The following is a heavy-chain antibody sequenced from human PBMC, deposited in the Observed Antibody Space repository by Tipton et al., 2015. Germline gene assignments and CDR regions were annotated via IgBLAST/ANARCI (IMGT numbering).Heavy chain of an antibody. CDR3: ARVSDFWSDAIDS. CDR1: SGYISDGGFY. Sequence: TLSLTCTVSSGYISDGGFYWNWIRQHPGKGLEWIGYIYYSGTTYYSPSLMGRVTISVDTSQNQFSLKLNSVTAADAAVYYCARVSDFWSDAIDSWGQGSLVTVSS. J-gene: IGHJ4*02. V-gene: IGHV4-31*03. D-gene: IGHD3-3*01. CDR2: IYYSGTT.